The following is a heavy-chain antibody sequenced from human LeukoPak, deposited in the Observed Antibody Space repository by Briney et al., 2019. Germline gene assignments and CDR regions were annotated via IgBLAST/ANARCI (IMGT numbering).Heavy chain of an antibody. CDR3: ARSGIGRGLDI. CDR2: INKDATIT. V-gene: IGHV3-74*03. J-gene: IGHJ3*02. CDR1: AFSMNDFW. D-gene: IGHD2/OR15-2a*01. Sequence: GGSLRLSCAASAFSMNDFWMHWVRQGPGKGLEWVSRINKDATITTYADSVKGRFTVSRDNVKNMVYLDMNGLRGDDTAVYYCARSGIGRGLDIWGQGATVTVSS.